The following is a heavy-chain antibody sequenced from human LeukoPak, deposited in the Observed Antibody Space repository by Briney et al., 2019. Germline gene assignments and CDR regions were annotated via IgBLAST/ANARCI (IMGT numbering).Heavy chain of an antibody. D-gene: IGHD4-23*01. CDR1: GGSISSYY. V-gene: IGHV4-59*01. Sequence: PSETLSLTCTVSGGSISSYYWSWIRQPPGKGLEWIGYIYYSGSTNYNPSLKSRVTISVDTSKNQFSLKLSSVTAADTAVYYCAREDYGGSGGIDYWGQGTLVTVSS. CDR2: IYYSGST. CDR3: AREDYGGSGGIDY. J-gene: IGHJ4*02.